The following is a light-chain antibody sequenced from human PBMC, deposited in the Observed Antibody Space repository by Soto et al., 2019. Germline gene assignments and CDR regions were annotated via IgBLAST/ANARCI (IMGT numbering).Light chain of an antibody. J-gene: IGKJ5*01. V-gene: IGKV3-15*01. Sequence: EIVLTQSPATLSLSPGERATLSCRASQSISSLLAWYQQKPGQAPRLLIYSASTRATGIPARFSGSGSGADFTLTISSLQSEEFAVYYCQQYYDWPITFGQGTRLEI. CDR1: QSISSL. CDR2: SAS. CDR3: QQYYDWPIT.